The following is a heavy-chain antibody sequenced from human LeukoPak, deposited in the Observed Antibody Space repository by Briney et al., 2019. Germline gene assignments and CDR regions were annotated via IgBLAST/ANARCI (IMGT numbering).Heavy chain of an antibody. CDR2: INHSGST. CDR1: GVSFSGYY. D-gene: IGHD1-26*01. CDR3: ARLVGYYYYYMDV. V-gene: IGHV4-34*01. Sequence: SETLSLTCAVYGVSFSGYYWSWIRQPPGKGLEWIGEINHSGSTNYNPSLKSRVTISVDTSKNQFSLKLSSVTAADTAVYYCARLVGYYYYYMDVWGKGTTVTISS. J-gene: IGHJ6*03.